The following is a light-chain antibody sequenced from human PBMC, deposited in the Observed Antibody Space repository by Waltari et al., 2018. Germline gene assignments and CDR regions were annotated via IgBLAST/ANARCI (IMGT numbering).Light chain of an antibody. CDR3: QVWDANTDPGV. V-gene: IGLV3-21*01. CDR1: NIERKS. CDR2: YDS. Sequence: SYVLTQPPSVAAAPGETARVTCGGNNIERKSVRWYQQKPGQAPVLVISYDSDRPSGIPGRFSGSNAGDTATLTISRVEAGDEADYYCQVWDANTDPGVFGTGTEVTVL. J-gene: IGLJ1*01.